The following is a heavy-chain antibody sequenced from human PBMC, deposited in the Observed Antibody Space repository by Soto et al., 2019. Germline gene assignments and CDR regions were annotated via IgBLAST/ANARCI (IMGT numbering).Heavy chain of an antibody. Sequence: QVQLQDSGPGLVKPSGTLSLTCTVSGGSMSSSNWWNWVRQPPGKGLEWIGEAHHSGRTNHNPSLKSRVTISVDKSKNHFSLKLSSVTAADTAVYYCARSEATVLDNWGQGTLVTVSS. CDR3: ARSEATVLDN. V-gene: IGHV4-4*02. CDR1: GGSMSSSNW. CDR2: AHHSGRT. J-gene: IGHJ4*02. D-gene: IGHD4-17*01.